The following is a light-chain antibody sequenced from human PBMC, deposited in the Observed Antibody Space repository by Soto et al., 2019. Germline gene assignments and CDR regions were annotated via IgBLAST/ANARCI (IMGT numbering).Light chain of an antibody. V-gene: IGKV2-28*01. CDR3: MQALQTPKT. CDR2: LGS. J-gene: IGKJ1*01. CDR1: QSLLHSNGYNY. Sequence: DIVMTQSPLSLPVTPGEPASISCRSSQSLLHSNGYNYLDWYLQKPGQSPQLLIYLGSNRDSGVPDRFSGSGSGTDFTLKISRVEAEDVGVYYCMQALQTPKTFGQGTNVEIK.